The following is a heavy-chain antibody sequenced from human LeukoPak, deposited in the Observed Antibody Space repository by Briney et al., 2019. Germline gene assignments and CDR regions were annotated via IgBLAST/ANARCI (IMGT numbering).Heavy chain of an antibody. CDR2: ISSSSSYI. Sequence: GGSLRLSCAASGFIFGGYGMQWVRQAPGKGLEWVSSISSSSSYIYYADSVKGRFTISRDNAKSSLYLQLNSLRVEDTAVYYCKSGGAAPGSFDNWGQGTLVTVSP. CDR1: GFIFGGYG. CDR3: KSGGAAPGSFDN. J-gene: IGHJ4*02. D-gene: IGHD6-13*01. V-gene: IGHV3-21*06.